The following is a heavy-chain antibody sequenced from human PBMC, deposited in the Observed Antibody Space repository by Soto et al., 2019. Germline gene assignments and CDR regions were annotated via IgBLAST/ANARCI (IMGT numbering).Heavy chain of an antibody. CDR1: GFTFSSYG. Sequence: GGSLRLSCAASGFTFSSYGMHWVRQAPGKGLEWVAVISYDGSNKYYADSVKGRFTISRDNSKNTLYLQMNSLRAEDTAVYYCAKTITMVRSPIFDYWGQGTLVTVSS. V-gene: IGHV3-30*18. J-gene: IGHJ4*02. D-gene: IGHD3-10*01. CDR2: ISYDGSNK. CDR3: AKTITMVRSPIFDY.